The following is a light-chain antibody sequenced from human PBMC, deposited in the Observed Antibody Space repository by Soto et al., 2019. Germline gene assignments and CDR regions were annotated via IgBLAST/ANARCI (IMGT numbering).Light chain of an antibody. CDR2: EAS. CDR1: QTVSSTY. CDR3: QQYGSSPLT. J-gene: IGKJ4*01. Sequence: DIVLTQSPGTLSLSPGERATLSCRASQTVSSTYVAWYQQKPGQTPNLLIYEASTRATGIPDRFSGSGSGTDYTLTIDRLEPEDFAVYYCQQYGSSPLTFGGGTKVEIK. V-gene: IGKV3-20*01.